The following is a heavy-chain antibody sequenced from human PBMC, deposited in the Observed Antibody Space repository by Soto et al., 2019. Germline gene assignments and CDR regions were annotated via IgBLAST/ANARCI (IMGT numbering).Heavy chain of an antibody. D-gene: IGHD2-15*01. J-gene: IGHJ4*02. CDR3: ARFPHGVCSGGNWYSQYFLAY. V-gene: IGHV5-51*01. Sequence: GESLKVSCQCSGYSFVSYWIAWVRQTPWKGLEWMGIIFPGDSDTRYSSSFEGQVTMSADKSISTVYLEWSSLKASDSAIYYCARFPHGVCSGGNWYSQYFLAYWGQGTLGTVSS. CDR1: GYSFVSYW. CDR2: IFPGDSDT.